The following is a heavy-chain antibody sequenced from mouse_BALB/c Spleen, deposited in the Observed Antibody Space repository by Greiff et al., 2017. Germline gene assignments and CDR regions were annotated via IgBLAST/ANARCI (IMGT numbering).Heavy chain of an antibody. CDR3: TLLPASSGAMDY. V-gene: IGHV5-6-4*01. CDR2: ISSGGSYT. D-gene: IGHD1-1*01. J-gene: IGHJ4*01. Sequence: EVQLVESGGGLVKPGGSLKLSCAASGFTFSSYTMSWVRQTPEKRLEWVATISSGGSYTYYPDSVKGRFTISRDNAKNTLYLQMSSLKSEDTAMYYCTLLPASSGAMDYWGQGTSVTVSS. CDR1: GFTFSSYT.